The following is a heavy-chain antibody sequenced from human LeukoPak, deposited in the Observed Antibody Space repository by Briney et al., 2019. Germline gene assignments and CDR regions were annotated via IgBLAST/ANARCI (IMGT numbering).Heavy chain of an antibody. CDR2: ISGNSGSI. D-gene: IGHD3-22*01. V-gene: IGHV3-9*01. CDR3: AKDIGPGEYYYDSSGYFDY. CDR1: GFTFDDYA. Sequence: GRSLRLSCAASGFTFDDYAMHWVRHAPGKGLEWVSGISGNSGSIGYADSVKGRFTISRDNAKNSLYLQMNSLRAEDTALYYCAKDIGPGEYYYDSSGYFDYWGQGTLVTVSS. J-gene: IGHJ4*02.